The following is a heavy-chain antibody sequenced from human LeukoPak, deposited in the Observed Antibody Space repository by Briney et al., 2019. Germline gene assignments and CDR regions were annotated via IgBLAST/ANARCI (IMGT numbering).Heavy chain of an antibody. Sequence: LGESLKISCKGSGYSFTSYWIGWVRQMPGKGLEWMGIIYPGDSDTRYSPSFQGQVTISADKSISTAYLQWSSLKASDTAMYYCARGPNYYDSSGYYGLVDYWGQGTLVTVSS. J-gene: IGHJ4*02. CDR2: IYPGDSDT. CDR3: ARGPNYYDSSGYYGLVDY. V-gene: IGHV5-51*01. CDR1: GYSFTSYW. D-gene: IGHD3-22*01.